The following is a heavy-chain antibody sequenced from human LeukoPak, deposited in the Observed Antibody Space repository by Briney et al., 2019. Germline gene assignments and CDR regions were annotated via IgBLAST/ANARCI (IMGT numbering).Heavy chain of an antibody. D-gene: IGHD4-11*01. CDR3: ATRGALTVTRGGDSEH. CDR2: ISSSSSYI. V-gene: IGHV3-21*01. J-gene: IGHJ1*01. CDR1: GFTFSSYS. Sequence: GGSLRLSCAASGFTFSSYSMNWVRQAPGKGLEWVSSISSSSSYIYYADSVKGRFTISRDNAKNSLYLQMNSLRAEDTAVYYCATRGALTVTRGGDSEHWGQGTLVTVSS.